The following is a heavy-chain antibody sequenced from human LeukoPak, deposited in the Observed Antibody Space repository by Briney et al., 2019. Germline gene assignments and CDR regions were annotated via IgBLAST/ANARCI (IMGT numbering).Heavy chain of an antibody. CDR3: ARVYSSNYYYGMDV. CDR2: ISSNGGST. CDR1: GFTFSSYV. D-gene: IGHD5-18*01. Sequence: GGSLRLSCAASGFTFSSYVMYWVRQAPGKGLEYASAISSNGGSTYYANSVKGRFTISRDNSKNTLYLQMGSLRAEDMAVYYCARVYSSNYYYGMDVWGQGTTVTVSS. V-gene: IGHV3-64*01. J-gene: IGHJ6*02.